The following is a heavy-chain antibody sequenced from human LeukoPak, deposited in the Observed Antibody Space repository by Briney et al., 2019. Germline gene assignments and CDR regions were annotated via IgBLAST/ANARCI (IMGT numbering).Heavy chain of an antibody. J-gene: IGHJ6*03. V-gene: IGHV1-2*02. Sequence: ASVKVSCKASGYTFTGYYMHWVRQAPGQGLEWMGWINPNSGGTNYAQKFQGRVTMTRGTSISTAYMELSRLRSDDTAVYYCARDIVVVPAAPPWYYYYYMDVWGKGTTVTVSS. CDR1: GYTFTGYY. CDR2: INPNSGGT. D-gene: IGHD2-2*01. CDR3: ARDIVVVPAAPPWYYYYYMDV.